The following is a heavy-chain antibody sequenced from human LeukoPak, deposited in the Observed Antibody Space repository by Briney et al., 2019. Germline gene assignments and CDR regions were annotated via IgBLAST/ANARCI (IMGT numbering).Heavy chain of an antibody. Sequence: SETLSLTCAVYGGSFSGYYWSWIRQPPGKGLEWIGEINHSGSTNYNPSLKSRVTISVDTSKNQSSLKLSSVTAADTAVYYCARGPTPYCSSTSCKHYYGMDVWGQGTTVTVSS. D-gene: IGHD2-2*01. J-gene: IGHJ6*02. CDR2: INHSGST. CDR1: GGSFSGYY. CDR3: ARGPTPYCSSTSCKHYYGMDV. V-gene: IGHV4-34*01.